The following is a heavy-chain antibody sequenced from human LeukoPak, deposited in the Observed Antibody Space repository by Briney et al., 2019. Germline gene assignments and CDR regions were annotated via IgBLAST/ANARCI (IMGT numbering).Heavy chain of an antibody. CDR1: GGSFSGYY. CDR2: INHSGST. J-gene: IGHJ5*02. V-gene: IGHV4-34*01. Sequence: PSETLSLTCAVYGGSFSGYYWSWIRQPPGKGLEWIGEINHSGSTNYNPSLKSRVTISVDTSKNQFSLKLGSVTAADTAVYYCAILWGGSGSYPDPWGQGTLVTVSS. D-gene: IGHD3-10*01. CDR3: AILWGGSGSYPDP.